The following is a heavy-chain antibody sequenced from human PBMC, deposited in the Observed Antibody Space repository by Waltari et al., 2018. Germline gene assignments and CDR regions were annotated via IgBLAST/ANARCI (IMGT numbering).Heavy chain of an antibody. CDR2: INPNTGGT. Sequence: QVQLVQSGAEVKKPGASVKVSCKASGYTFTGYYMHWVRQATGQGLEWMERINPNTGGTNYAQKFQCRVTMTSDTSISAAYMELSMLRSDDTAVYYCARLQPGPTDYWGQGTLVTVSS. V-gene: IGHV1-2*06. CDR3: ARLQPGPTDY. CDR1: GYTFTGYY. J-gene: IGHJ4*02.